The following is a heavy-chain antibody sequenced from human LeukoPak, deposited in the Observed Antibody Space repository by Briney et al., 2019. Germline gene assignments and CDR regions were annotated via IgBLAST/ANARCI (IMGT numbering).Heavy chain of an antibody. V-gene: IGHV3-30*03. J-gene: IGHJ5*02. CDR3: AIDLLGPTAS. Sequence: GGSLRLSCVGSGFTFSAYGMHWVRQAPGKGLEWVAFISYDGSNRYYTDSVKGRFTISRDNSNNTLDLQMNSLTTEDTAVFYCAIDLLGPTASWGQGTLVTVSS. CDR2: ISYDGSNR. D-gene: IGHD1-26*01. CDR1: GFTFSAYG.